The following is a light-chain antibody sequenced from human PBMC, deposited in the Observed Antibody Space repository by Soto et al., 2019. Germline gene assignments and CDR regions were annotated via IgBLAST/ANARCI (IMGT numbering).Light chain of an antibody. CDR2: RAS. Sequence: DIQMAQSPSSLSASVRDRVTIACRSSRSIINWLAWYQQKSGKGPKLLIYRASNLQTGVPSRFSGSGYGTEFTLTISSLQPDDVATYYCQQYSDHWTFGQGTRLEI. CDR1: RSIINW. V-gene: IGKV1-5*03. CDR3: QQYSDHWT. J-gene: IGKJ5*01.